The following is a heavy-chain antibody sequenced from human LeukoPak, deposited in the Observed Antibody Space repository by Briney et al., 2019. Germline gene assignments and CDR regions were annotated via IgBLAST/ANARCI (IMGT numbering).Heavy chain of an antibody. D-gene: IGHD4-17*01. CDR3: AKDKVRTTVTHFDY. CDR2: ISSSSSYI. V-gene: IGHV3-21*04. CDR1: GFTFSSYS. J-gene: IGHJ4*02. Sequence: GGSLRLSCAASGFTFSSYSMNWVRQAPGKGLEWVSSISSSSSYIYYADSVKGRFTISRDNAKNSLYLQMNSLRAEDTAVYYCAKDKVRTTVTHFDYWGQGTLVTVSS.